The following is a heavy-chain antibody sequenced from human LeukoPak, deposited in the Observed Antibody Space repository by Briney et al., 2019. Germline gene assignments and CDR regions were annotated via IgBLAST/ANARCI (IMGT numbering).Heavy chain of an antibody. V-gene: IGHV3-23*01. CDR1: GFTSTTYA. D-gene: IGHD6-19*01. Sequence: GASLRLSCAASGFTSTTYATTWVRQAPGKGLEWVSSISGSGDTKNYADSVKGRFTISRDNSKITLFLQMNRLRAEDTAIYYCAKSRGRAVASAFDYWGRGTLVTVSS. CDR3: AKSRGRAVASAFDY. J-gene: IGHJ4*02. CDR2: ISGSGDTK.